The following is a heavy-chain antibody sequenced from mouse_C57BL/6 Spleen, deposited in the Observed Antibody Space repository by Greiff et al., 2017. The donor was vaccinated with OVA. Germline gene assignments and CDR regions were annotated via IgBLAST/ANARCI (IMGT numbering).Heavy chain of an antibody. Sequence: VKLQESGAELARPGASVKLSCKASGYTFTSYGISWVKQRTGQGLEWIGEIYPRSGNTYYNEKFKGKATLTADKSSSTAYMELRSLTSEDSAVYFCARSYYYGSSYGYFDYWGQGTTLTVSS. CDR3: ARSYYYGSSYGYFDY. CDR1: GYTFTSYG. D-gene: IGHD1-1*01. J-gene: IGHJ2*01. V-gene: IGHV1-81*01. CDR2: IYPRSGNT.